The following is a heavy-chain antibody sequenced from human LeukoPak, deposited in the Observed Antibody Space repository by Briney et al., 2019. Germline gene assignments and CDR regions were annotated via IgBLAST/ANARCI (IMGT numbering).Heavy chain of an antibody. V-gene: IGHV1-69*13. CDR3: ARDSIAAAGNAEYFQH. Sequence: SVKVSCKASGGTFSSYAISWVRQAPGQGLEWMGGIIPIFGTANYAQKFQGRVTITADESTSTAYMELSNLRSEDTAVYYCARDSIAAAGNAEYFQHWGQGTLVTVSS. CDR1: GGTFSSYA. D-gene: IGHD6-13*01. CDR2: IIPIFGTA. J-gene: IGHJ1*01.